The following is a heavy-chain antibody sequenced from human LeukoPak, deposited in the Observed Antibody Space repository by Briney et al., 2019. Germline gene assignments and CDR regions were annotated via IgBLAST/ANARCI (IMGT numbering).Heavy chain of an antibody. D-gene: IGHD3-10*01. CDR3: ARGDYYGSGSHDFDY. V-gene: IGHV4-38-2*02. J-gene: IGHJ4*02. Sequence: PSETLSLTCTVSGYSISSGYYWGWIRQPPGEGLEWIGTMYYVGTTYLNPSLKSRMTIFVDTSKNQLSLKVSSVTAADTAVYYCARGDYYGSGSHDFDYWGQGTLVTVSS. CDR2: MYYVGTT. CDR1: GYSISSGYY.